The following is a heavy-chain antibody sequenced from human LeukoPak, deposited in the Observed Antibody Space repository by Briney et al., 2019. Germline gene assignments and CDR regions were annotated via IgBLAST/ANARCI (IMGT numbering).Heavy chain of an antibody. V-gene: IGHV1-18*01. CDR3: ARVRAFYYDSGGHSDY. J-gene: IGHJ4*02. D-gene: IGHD3-22*01. CDR2: ISAYNDNT. Sequence: GASVKVSCKASGYTFTNYGISWVRQAPGQGLEWVGWISAYNDNTSYAQKLQGRVTMTTHTSTSTAYMELRSLRSDDTAVYYCARVRAFYYDSGGHSDYWGQGTLVTVSS. CDR1: GYTFTNYG.